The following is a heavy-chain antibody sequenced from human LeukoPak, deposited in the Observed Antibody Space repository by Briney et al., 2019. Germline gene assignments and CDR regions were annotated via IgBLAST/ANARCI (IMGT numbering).Heavy chain of an antibody. CDR1: GGSISSGTYY. V-gene: IGHV4-39*07. J-gene: IGHJ4*02. CDR3: ARGPLGGWVDY. D-gene: IGHD3-10*01. Sequence: SETLSLTCTVSGGSISSGTYYWAWIRQPPGKGLEWIGTIYHSGSTYYNPSLKSRVTISVDTSKNQFSLKLSSVTAADTAVYYCARGPLGGWVDYWGQGTLVTVSS. CDR2: IYHSGST.